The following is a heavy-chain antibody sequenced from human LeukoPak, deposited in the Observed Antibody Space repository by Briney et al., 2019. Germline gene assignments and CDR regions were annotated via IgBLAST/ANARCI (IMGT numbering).Heavy chain of an antibody. CDR1: GFTFSSYW. CDR2: IKEDGSEK. J-gene: IGHJ4*02. Sequence: PGGSLRLSCAASGFTFSSYWMSWVRQATGKGLEWVANIKEDGSEKNYVDSVKGRFTISRDNAKNSLDLQMNSLRAEDTAVYYCARGGGRRVEYWGQGNLVTVSS. D-gene: IGHD2/OR15-2a*01. CDR3: ARGGGRRVEY. V-gene: IGHV3-7*05.